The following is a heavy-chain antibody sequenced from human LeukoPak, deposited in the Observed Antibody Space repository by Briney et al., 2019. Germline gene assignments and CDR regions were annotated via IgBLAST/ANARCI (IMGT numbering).Heavy chain of an antibody. J-gene: IGHJ5*02. V-gene: IGHV3-23*01. D-gene: IGHD6-19*01. CDR2: TVSRGTT. Sequence: GGSLRLSCVASGFTFTSDAMSWVRQAPGKGLEWVSSTVSRGTTQYADSVKGRFTVSRDTSKNTLYLQMNSLRADDTAVYYCAKCSTSAYTTGWCNWIDPWGQGTLVTVSS. CDR3: AKCSTSAYTTGWCNWIDP. CDR1: GFTFTSDA.